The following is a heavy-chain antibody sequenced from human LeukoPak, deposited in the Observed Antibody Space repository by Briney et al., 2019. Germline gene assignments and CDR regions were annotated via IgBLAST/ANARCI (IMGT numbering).Heavy chain of an antibody. CDR1: GFTVSSNY. V-gene: IGHV3-66*01. J-gene: IGHJ4*02. Sequence: GGSLRLSCAASGFTVSSNYMSWVRQAPGKGLEWVSVIYSGGSTYYADSVKGRFTISRDNSKNTLYLQMNSLRAEDTAVYYCASYCSSTSCSRTNFDYWGQGTLVTVPS. CDR2: IYSGGST. D-gene: IGHD2-2*01. CDR3: ASYCSSTSCSRTNFDY.